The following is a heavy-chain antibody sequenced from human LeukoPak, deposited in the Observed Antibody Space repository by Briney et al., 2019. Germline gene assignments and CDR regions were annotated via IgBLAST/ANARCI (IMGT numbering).Heavy chain of an antibody. V-gene: IGHV3-7*01. CDR1: GFTFSDYY. Sequence: GGSLRLSCAASGFTFSDYYMTWVRQAPGKGLEWVANIRQEGSEKYYVDSVKGRFTISRDNAKNSLYLQMNSLRAEDTAVYYCARAVPAYFDYWGQGTLVTVSS. J-gene: IGHJ4*02. CDR3: ARAVPAYFDY. D-gene: IGHD1-1*01. CDR2: IRQEGSEK.